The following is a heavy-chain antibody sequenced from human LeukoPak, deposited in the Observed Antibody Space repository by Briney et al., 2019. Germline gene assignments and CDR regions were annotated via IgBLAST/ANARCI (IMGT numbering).Heavy chain of an antibody. J-gene: IGHJ4*02. Sequence: GGSLRLSCAASGFTFTSYAVSWVRQAPGEGREWGSAISGSGGSTYYADSVKGRFTISRDNSKNTLYLQMNSLRAEDTAVYYCAKDRGYGSLYYFDYWGQGTLVTVSS. D-gene: IGHD6-25*01. CDR1: GFTFTSYA. V-gene: IGHV3-23*01. CDR2: ISGSGGST. CDR3: AKDRGYGSLYYFDY.